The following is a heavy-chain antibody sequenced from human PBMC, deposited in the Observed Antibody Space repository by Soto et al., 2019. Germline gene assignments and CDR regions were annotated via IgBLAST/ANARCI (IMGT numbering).Heavy chain of an antibody. CDR2: ITPFLGTA. Sequence: QVPLVQSGAEVKKPGSSVKVSCKASGGTFGRYTLCWVRQAPGQGLEWMGEITPFLGTANSAQKFQGRVTITADESTGTAYMELGSLRSEDTAVYYCARTHFYETGGVFDYFDYWGQGTLVTVPS. V-gene: IGHV1-69*01. CDR1: GGTFGRYT. D-gene: IGHD3-22*01. CDR3: ARTHFYETGGVFDYFDY. J-gene: IGHJ4*02.